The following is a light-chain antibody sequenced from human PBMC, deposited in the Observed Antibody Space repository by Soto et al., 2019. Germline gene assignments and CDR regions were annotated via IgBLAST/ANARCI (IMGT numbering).Light chain of an antibody. CDR3: QHYNSYSEA. J-gene: IGKJ1*01. V-gene: IGKV1-5*03. CDR1: QSISSW. CDR2: KAS. Sequence: DIQMTQSPSTLSGSGGDRVTITCRASQSISSWLSWYQQKPGKAPKLLIYKASTLNSGVPSRFSGSGSGTEFTLTISSLQPDDFATYYCQHYNSYSEAFGQGTKLELK.